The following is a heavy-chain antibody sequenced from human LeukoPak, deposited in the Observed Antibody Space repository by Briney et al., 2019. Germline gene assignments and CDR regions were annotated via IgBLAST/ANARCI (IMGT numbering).Heavy chain of an antibody. V-gene: IGHV1-2*02. J-gene: IGHJ4*02. Sequence: ASVKVSCKASGYTFTGYYMHWVRQAPGQGLGWMGWINPNSAGTNYAQKFQGRVTMTRNTSISTAYMELSRLRSDDTAVYYCARWDGSGSDFDYWGQGTLVTVSS. CDR1: GYTFTGYY. CDR2: INPNSAGT. D-gene: IGHD3-10*01. CDR3: ARWDGSGSDFDY.